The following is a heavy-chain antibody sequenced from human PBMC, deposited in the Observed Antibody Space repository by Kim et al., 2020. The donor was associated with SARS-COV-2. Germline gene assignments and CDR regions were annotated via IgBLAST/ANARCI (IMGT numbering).Heavy chain of an antibody. CDR2: MNPNSGNT. V-gene: IGHV1-8*01. D-gene: IGHD6-19*01. CDR1: GYTFTSYD. CDR3: ARGRGSKQWLSTVRFDP. J-gene: IGHJ5*02. Sequence: AVKDSCKSTGYTFTSYDINWVRQATGQGLEWMGWMNPNSGNTGYAHKFQGRVTMTRNTSISTDYMELSSLRSEDTAVYYCARGRGSKQWLSTVRFDPWGQGTLVTVSS.